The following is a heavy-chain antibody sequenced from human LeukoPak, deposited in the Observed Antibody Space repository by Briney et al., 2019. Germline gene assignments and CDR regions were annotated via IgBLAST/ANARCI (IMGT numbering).Heavy chain of an antibody. CDR1: GYTFTSYG. CDR2: IIPIFGTA. Sequence: SVKVSCKASGYTFTSYGISWVRQAPGQGLEWMGGIIPIFGTANYVQKFQGRVTITADESTSTAYMELSSLRSEDTAVYYCARGTDVDTAMAFDYWGQGTLVTVSS. D-gene: IGHD5-18*01. V-gene: IGHV1-69*13. J-gene: IGHJ4*02. CDR3: ARGTDVDTAMAFDY.